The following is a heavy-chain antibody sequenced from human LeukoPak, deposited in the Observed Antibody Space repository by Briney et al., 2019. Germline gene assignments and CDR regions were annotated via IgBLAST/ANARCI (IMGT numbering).Heavy chain of an antibody. D-gene: IGHD3-22*01. V-gene: IGHV3-7*01. CDR2: IKQDGSEK. J-gene: IGHJ4*02. CDR3: AKGRYYDSSGLDY. Sequence: GGSLRLSCAASGFTFSDYYMSWIRQAPGKGLEWVANIKQDGSEKYYVDSVKGRFTISRDNSKNTLYLQMNSLRAEDTAVYYCAKGRYYDSSGLDYWGQGTLVTVSS. CDR1: GFTFSDYY.